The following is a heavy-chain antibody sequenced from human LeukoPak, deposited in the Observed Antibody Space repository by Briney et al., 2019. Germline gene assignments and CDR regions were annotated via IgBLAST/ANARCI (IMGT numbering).Heavy chain of an antibody. Sequence: PSQTLSLTCDVSGGSFSNGGYYWSWIRQPPGKGLEWIGYIYYSGSTNYNPSLKSRVTISVDTSKNQFSLKLSSVTAADTAVYCCARDRHDILTGGAHFDYWGQGTLVTVSS. CDR3: ARDRHDILTGGAHFDY. D-gene: IGHD3-9*01. J-gene: IGHJ4*02. CDR2: IYYSGST. CDR1: GGSFSNGGYY. V-gene: IGHV4-61*08.